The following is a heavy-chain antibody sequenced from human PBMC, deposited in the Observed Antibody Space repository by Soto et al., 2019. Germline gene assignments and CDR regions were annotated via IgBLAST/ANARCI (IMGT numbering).Heavy chain of an antibody. J-gene: IGHJ5*02. Sequence: GESLKISCKFSGCSFTSDLSCWGRQMRGKFLGWMWIIYPGDSNTRYSPSLQVQVTISADNSISTAYLQWSSLKASDTAMYYCERHVSCSSNSWPKKSWLDQWGQGTLVTVSS. CDR3: ERHVSCSSNSWPKKSWLDQ. V-gene: IGHV5-51*01. CDR2: IYPGDSNT. D-gene: IGHD2-2*01. CDR1: GCSFTSDL.